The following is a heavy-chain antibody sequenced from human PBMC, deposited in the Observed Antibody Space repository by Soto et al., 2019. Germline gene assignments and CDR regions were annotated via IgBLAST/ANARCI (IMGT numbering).Heavy chain of an antibody. D-gene: IGHD6-13*01. CDR1: GGSFSGYY. Sequence: QVQLQQWGAGLLKPSETLSLTCAVYGGSFSGYYWSWIRQPPGKGLEWIGEINHSGSTNYNTSLKTRVTRSVDTSKNQSSLTLSSVTAADTAVYYCARRPADSSSWLNWCDPWGQGTLVTVSS. CDR2: INHSGST. CDR3: ARRPADSSSWLNWCDP. V-gene: IGHV4-34*01. J-gene: IGHJ5*02.